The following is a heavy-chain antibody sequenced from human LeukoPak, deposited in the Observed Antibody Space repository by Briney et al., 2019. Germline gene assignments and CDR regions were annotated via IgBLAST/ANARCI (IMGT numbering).Heavy chain of an antibody. CDR1: GFTFSAYA. CDR2: ISSNGETA. V-gene: IGHV3-23*01. Sequence: GGSLRLSCAASGFTFSAYAMTWVRQAPGKGLQWVSIISSNGETAYYADSVKGRFTISRDNSKNTLYLQMNSLRVEDTAIYYCVKEGWGDYWGQGTLVTVSS. J-gene: IGHJ4*02. D-gene: IGHD3-16*01. CDR3: VKEGWGDY.